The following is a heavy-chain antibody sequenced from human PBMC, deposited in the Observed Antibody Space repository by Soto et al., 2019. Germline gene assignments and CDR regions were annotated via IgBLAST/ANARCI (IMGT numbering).Heavy chain of an antibody. CDR2: IIPILGIA. D-gene: IGHD4-17*01. V-gene: IGHV1-69*02. CDR1: GGTFSSYT. Sequence: QVQLVQSGAEVKKPGSSVKVSCKASGGTFSSYTISWVRQAPGQGLEWMGRIIPILGIANYAQKFQGRVTITADKSTSTAYMELSSLRSEDTAVYYCARGFSPSEYGDYDFNYYYMDVWGKGTTVTVSS. J-gene: IGHJ6*03. CDR3: ARGFSPSEYGDYDFNYYYMDV.